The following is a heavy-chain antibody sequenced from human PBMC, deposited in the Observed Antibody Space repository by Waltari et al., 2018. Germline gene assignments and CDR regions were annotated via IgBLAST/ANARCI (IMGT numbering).Heavy chain of an antibody. Sequence: QLQLQESCPGLVKPSETLSLTCTVSGGSISSSSYYWGWIRQPPGKGLEWIGSIYYSGSTYYNPSLKSRVTISVDTSKNQFSLKLSSVTAADTAVYYCARHQQWLVPPTPYYFDYWGQGTLVTVSS. V-gene: IGHV4-39*01. J-gene: IGHJ4*02. CDR2: IYYSGST. CDR1: GGSISSSSYY. D-gene: IGHD6-19*01. CDR3: ARHQQWLVPPTPYYFDY.